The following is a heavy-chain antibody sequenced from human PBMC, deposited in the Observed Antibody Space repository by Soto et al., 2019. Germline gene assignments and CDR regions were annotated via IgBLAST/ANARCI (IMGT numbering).Heavy chain of an antibody. Sequence: EVQLLESGGGLVQPGGSLRLSCAASGFTFSSHTMSWVRQAPGKGLEWVSAVTKSGDNTFYADSVKGRFTISRDNSKNMLYLQLNSLRAEDTAVYYCAKDSHSFNNWGQGTLVTVSS. J-gene: IGHJ4*02. CDR1: GFTFSSHT. CDR3: AKDSHSFNN. D-gene: IGHD4-4*01. V-gene: IGHV3-23*01. CDR2: VTKSGDNT.